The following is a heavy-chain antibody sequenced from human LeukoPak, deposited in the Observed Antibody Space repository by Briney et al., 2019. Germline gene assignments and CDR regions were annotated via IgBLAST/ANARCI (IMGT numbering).Heavy chain of an antibody. D-gene: IGHD6-19*01. V-gene: IGHV3-21*04. CDR2: ISSSSSYI. J-gene: IGHJ4*02. CDR1: GFTFSSYS. CDR3: AKDRRIAVAGTNKEYYFDY. Sequence: GSLRLSCAASGFTFSSYSMNWVRQAPGKGLEWVSSISSSSSYIYYADSVKGRFTISRDNSKNTLYLQMNSLRAEDTAVYYCAKDRRIAVAGTNKEYYFDYWGQGTLVTVSS.